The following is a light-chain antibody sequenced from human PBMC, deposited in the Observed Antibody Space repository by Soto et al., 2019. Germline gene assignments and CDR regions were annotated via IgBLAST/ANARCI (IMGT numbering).Light chain of an antibody. Sequence: EIVLTRSPATLSLSPGERATLSCRASQSVSSSLAWYQQKPGQAPRLLIYGASTRATGIPARFSGSGSGTEFTLTISSLQSEDFAVYYCQQYNNWPSLFGQGTKVDIK. V-gene: IGKV3-15*01. CDR2: GAS. CDR1: QSVSSS. J-gene: IGKJ1*01. CDR3: QQYNNWPSL.